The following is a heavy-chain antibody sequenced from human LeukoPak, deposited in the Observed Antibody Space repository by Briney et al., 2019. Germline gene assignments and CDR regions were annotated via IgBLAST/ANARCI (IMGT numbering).Heavy chain of an antibody. CDR2: IYYTGTTNSGNT. CDR3: AREAPQQWPPIYYYMDV. D-gene: IGHD6-19*01. V-gene: IGHV4-59*12. J-gene: IGHJ6*03. CDR1: GASINSNF. Sequence: SETLSLTCNVSGASINSNFWSWIRQPPGKGLEWIGYIYYTGTTNSGNTNYNPSLKSRVTISVDTSKNQFSLKLSSVTAADTAVYYCAREAPQQWPPIYYYMDVWGKGTTVTVSS.